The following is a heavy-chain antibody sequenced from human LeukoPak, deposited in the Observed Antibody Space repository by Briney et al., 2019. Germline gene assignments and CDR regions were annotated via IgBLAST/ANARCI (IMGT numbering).Heavy chain of an antibody. CDR3: ARRFAGVGDPRTYLFDF. Sequence: PGGSLRLSCAASAFTFSNYGMDWVRQSPVKGLEWLAFISFGGGGHSQRDSVKGRFTVSRDNSKTTLYLHMNSLRPEDTAVYYCARRFAGVGDPRTYLFDFWGQGTLVTVSP. V-gene: IGHV3-30*02. J-gene: IGHJ4*02. D-gene: IGHD1-26*01. CDR1: AFTFSNYG. CDR2: ISFGGGGH.